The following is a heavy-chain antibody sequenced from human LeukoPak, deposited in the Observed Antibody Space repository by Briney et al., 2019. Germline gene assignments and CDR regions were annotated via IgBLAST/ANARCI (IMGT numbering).Heavy chain of an antibody. CDR1: GDSINSLDL. CDR3: ARGPRGYGDYVEYFQH. CDR2: MYLSGTT. D-gene: IGHD4-17*01. Sequence: SGTLSLTCTVSGDSINSLDLWSWVRQPPGKGLEWIGEMYLSGTTHSNPSVKSRVTISIDKSKNQFSLKLSSVTAADTAVYYCARGPRGYGDYVEYFQHWGQGTLVTVSS. J-gene: IGHJ1*01. V-gene: IGHV4-4*02.